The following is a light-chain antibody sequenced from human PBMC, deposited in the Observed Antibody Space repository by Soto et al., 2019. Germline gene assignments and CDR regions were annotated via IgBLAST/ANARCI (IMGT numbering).Light chain of an antibody. CDR2: GAS. CDR1: QSVSSN. V-gene: IGKV3-15*01. Sequence: EIVLTQSPGTLSLSPVERATLSCRASQSVSSNLAWYQQKPGQAPRLLIYGASTRATGIPARFTASGSGTDFTLTITGLRSEDFAVYYCQQYYNWPPYSFGQGTKVDIK. CDR3: QQYYNWPPYS. J-gene: IGKJ2*01.